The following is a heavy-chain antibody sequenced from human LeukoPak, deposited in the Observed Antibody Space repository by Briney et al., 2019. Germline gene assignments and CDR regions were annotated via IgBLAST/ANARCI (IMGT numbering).Heavy chain of an antibody. Sequence: PGGSLRLSCAASGFTFSSYSMNWVRQAPGKGLERVSSISSSSSYIYYADSVKGRFTISRDNAKNSLYLQMNSLRAEDTAVYYCARDSPKTTVTRYYDYWGQGTLVTVSS. CDR3: ARDSPKTTVTRYYDY. J-gene: IGHJ4*02. CDR2: ISSSSSYI. CDR1: GFTFSSYS. D-gene: IGHD4-17*01. V-gene: IGHV3-21*01.